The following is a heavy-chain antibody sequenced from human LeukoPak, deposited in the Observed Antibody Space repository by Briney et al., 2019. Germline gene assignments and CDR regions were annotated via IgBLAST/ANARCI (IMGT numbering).Heavy chain of an antibody. CDR1: GGSISSSSYY. J-gene: IGHJ6*03. Sequence: PSETLSLTCTVSGGSISSSSYYWGWIRQPPGKGLEWIGSIYYSGSTYYNPSLKSRVTISVDTSKNQFSLKLSSVTAADTAVYYCARAHYYGSGRPMGTYYMDVWGKGTTVTISS. CDR3: ARAHYYGSGRPMGTYYMDV. CDR2: IYYSGST. D-gene: IGHD3-10*01. V-gene: IGHV4-39*07.